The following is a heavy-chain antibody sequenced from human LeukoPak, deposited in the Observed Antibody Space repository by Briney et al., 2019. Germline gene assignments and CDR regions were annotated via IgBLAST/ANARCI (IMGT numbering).Heavy chain of an antibody. CDR3: ARHRRRWLQFFWFDP. V-gene: IGHV4-61*08. CDR1: GGSISSGGYY. CDR2: IYYSGST. J-gene: IGHJ5*02. Sequence: SETLSLTCTVSGGSISSGGYYWSWIRQHPGKGLEWIGYIYYSGSTNYNPSLKSRVTISVDTSKNQFSLKLSSVTAADTAVYYCARHRRRWLQFFWFDPWGQGTLVTVSS. D-gene: IGHD5-12*01.